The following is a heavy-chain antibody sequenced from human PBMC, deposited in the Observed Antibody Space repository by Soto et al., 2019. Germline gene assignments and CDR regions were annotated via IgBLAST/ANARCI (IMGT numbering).Heavy chain of an antibody. Sequence: SETLSLTCAVYGGSFSNYYWSWIRQPPGKGLEWIGEINHSGSTNYNPSLKSRVTISVDTSKNHFSLKLSSVTAADTAVYYCARVRGYNIYYYYYMDVWGKGTTVTVSS. CDR1: GGSFSNYY. J-gene: IGHJ6*03. CDR3: ARVRGYNIYYYYYMDV. D-gene: IGHD5-18*01. V-gene: IGHV4-34*01. CDR2: INHSGST.